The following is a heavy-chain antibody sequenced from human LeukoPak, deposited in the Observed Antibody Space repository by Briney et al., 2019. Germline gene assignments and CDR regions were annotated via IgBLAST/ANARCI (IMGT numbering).Heavy chain of an antibody. Sequence: GGSLRLSCAASGLTFSSHWMHWVRQAPGKGLEWVSVLTGDGNTYYADSVKGRFTNSRDDSKNTLFLQMNSLRAEDTAVYFCAKVKWKLIGYFDYWGQGTLVTVSS. J-gene: IGHJ4*02. CDR1: GLTFSSHW. D-gene: IGHD1-20*01. V-gene: IGHV3-53*01. CDR2: LTGDGNT. CDR3: AKVKWKLIGYFDY.